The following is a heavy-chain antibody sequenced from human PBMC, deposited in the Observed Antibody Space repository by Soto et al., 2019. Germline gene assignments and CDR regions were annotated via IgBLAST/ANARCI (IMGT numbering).Heavy chain of an antibody. V-gene: IGHV3-30*18. CDR2: ISYDGTNK. CDR1: GFTFSSYG. J-gene: IGHJ6*03. Sequence: QVQLVESGGGVVQPGGSLRPSCAASGFTFSSYGMHWVLQAPGKGLEWVAVISYDGTNKYYGDSVKGRLTISRDNSKNTLYLQMNRLRAEDTAVYYCAKIPSSLRADYYYYSMYVWGKGTTVTVSS. CDR3: AKIPSSLRADYYYYSMYV. D-gene: IGHD1-26*01.